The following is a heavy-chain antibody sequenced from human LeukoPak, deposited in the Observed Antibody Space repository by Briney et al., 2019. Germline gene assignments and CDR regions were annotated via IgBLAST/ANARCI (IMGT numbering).Heavy chain of an antibody. CDR2: ISSSSSYI. V-gene: IGHV3-21*01. Sequence: GGSLRLSCAASGFTFSSYSMNWVRQAPGKGPEWVSSISSSSSYIYYADSVKGRFTISRDNAKNSLYLQMNSLRAEDTAVYYCARDNPVVAADYWGQGTLVTVSS. CDR3: ARDNPVVAADY. J-gene: IGHJ4*02. D-gene: IGHD2-15*01. CDR1: GFTFSSYS.